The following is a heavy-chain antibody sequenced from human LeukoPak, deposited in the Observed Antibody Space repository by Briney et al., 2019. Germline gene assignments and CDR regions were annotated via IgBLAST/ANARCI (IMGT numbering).Heavy chain of an antibody. J-gene: IGHJ2*01. CDR3: ARGRQGAKTRYFDL. D-gene: IGHD1-26*01. CDR2: ISSDGGST. Sequence: GGSLRLSCAASGIIFSNYAMHWVRQGPGKELECISTISSDGGSTYYANSVKGRFTISRDNSKNTLYLQMGSLRAEDMAVYYCARGRQGAKTRYFDLWGRGTRVTVSS. CDR1: GIIFSNYA. V-gene: IGHV3-64*01.